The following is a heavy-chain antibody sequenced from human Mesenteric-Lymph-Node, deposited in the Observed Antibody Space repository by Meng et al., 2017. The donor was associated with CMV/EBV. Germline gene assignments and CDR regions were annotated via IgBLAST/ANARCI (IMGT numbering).Heavy chain of an antibody. D-gene: IGHD1-14*01. V-gene: IGHV1-3*01. CDR3: ARDLSTSGHGQGEDY. CDR1: GCTFSRYT. Sequence: SGCTFSRYTVPWVRRAPGQGLEWMGWLLAGKGDTESTRRFEDRITIALDTSTSTAYMQLSSLTSEDAALYYCARDLSTSGHGQGEDYWGPGTLVTVSS. CDR2: LLAGKGDT. J-gene: IGHJ4*02.